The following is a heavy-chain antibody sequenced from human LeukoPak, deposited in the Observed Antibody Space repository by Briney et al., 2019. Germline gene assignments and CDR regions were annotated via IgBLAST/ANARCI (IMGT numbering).Heavy chain of an antibody. CDR1: GFTFGDYA. J-gene: IGHJ3*02. D-gene: IGHD2-2*01. CDR2: IRSKAYGGTT. V-gene: IGHV3-49*04. CDR3: TPIVVVPAAADRPLAGDVDAFDI. Sequence: GGSLRLSCTASGFTFGDYAMSWVRQAPGKGLEWVGFIRSKAYGGTTEYAASVKGRFTISRDDSKSIAYLQMNSLKTEDTAVYYCTPIVVVPAAADRPLAGDVDAFDIWGQGTMVTVSS.